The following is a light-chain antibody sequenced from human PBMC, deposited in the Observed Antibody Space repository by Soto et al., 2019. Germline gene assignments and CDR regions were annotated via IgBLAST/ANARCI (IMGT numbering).Light chain of an antibody. J-gene: IGKJ1*01. V-gene: IGKV3-20*01. CDR3: HQYGSSPWT. CDR1: QSVSSNY. CDR2: GAS. Sequence: DIVLTQSPGTLSLSPGEGATLSCRASQSVSSNYLAWYQQKPGQAPRLLIYGASTRATGIPDRFSGSGSGTDFTLTISELEPEDFAVYYCHQYGSSPWTFGQGTKVEI.